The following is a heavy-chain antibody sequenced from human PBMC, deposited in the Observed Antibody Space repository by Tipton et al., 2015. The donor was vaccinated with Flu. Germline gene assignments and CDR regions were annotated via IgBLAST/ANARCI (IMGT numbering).Heavy chain of an antibody. CDR3: AGFLARSGWYVPAMDV. D-gene: IGHD6-19*01. CDR2: IYYSGST. V-gene: IGHV4-59*12. J-gene: IGHJ6*04. CDR1: GGSISSYY. Sequence: TLSLTCTVSGGSISSYYWSWIRQPPGKGLEWIGYIYYSGSTNYNPSLKSRVTISVDTSKNQFSLKLSSVTAADTAVYYCAGFLARSGWYVPAMDVWGKGTTVTVSS.